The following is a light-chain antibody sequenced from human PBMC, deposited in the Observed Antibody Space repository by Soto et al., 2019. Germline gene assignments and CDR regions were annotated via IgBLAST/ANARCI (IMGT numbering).Light chain of an antibody. V-gene: IGKV3-11*01. CDR3: QQRSNWPFT. J-gene: IGKJ4*01. Sequence: EIVLTQSPATLSLSPGERATLSCRASQSVSSYLAWYQQKPAQAPRLLIYDASNRATGIPAMFSGSGSGTDFTLTISSLEPEDFAFYYCQQRSNWPFTFGGGTKVEIK. CDR1: QSVSSY. CDR2: DAS.